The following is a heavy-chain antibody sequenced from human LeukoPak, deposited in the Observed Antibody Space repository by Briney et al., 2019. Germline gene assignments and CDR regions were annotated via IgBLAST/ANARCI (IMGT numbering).Heavy chain of an antibody. V-gene: IGHV3-15*01. J-gene: IGHJ4*02. CDR3: GIGRWHVIPT. D-gene: IGHD2-21*01. CDR2: IRSQRDGGTS. CDR1: EFPMRDAW. Sequence: GGSLRLSCVVSEFPMRDAWMNWVRQAPGEGLKWIGRIRSQRDGGTSDYVTSVKDRFSISRDDSRNMLYLQMDGLQTADTGTYYCGIGRWHVIPTWGQGTPVTVSS.